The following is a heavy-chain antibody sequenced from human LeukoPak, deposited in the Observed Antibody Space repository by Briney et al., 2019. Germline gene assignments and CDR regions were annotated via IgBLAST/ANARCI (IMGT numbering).Heavy chain of an antibody. CDR1: GGTFSSYA. J-gene: IGHJ4*02. V-gene: IGHV1-69*05. CDR3: ASTPHYDSWSGYQFDY. D-gene: IGHD3-3*01. CDR2: IIPIFGTA. Sequence: ASVKVSCKASGGTFSSYAISWVRQAPGQGLEWMGGIIPIFGTANYAQKFQGRVTITTDESTSTAYMELSSLRSEDTAVYYCASTPHYDSWSGYQFDYWGQGTLVTVSS.